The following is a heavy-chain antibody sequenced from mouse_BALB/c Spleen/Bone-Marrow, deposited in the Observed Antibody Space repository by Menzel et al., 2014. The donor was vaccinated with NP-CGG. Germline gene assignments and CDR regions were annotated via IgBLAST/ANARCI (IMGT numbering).Heavy chain of an antibody. V-gene: IGHV1S81*02. CDR3: AARLSHLAMDY. J-gene: IGHJ4*01. Sequence: VQLMESGAELVKPGASLKLSCKASGYTFTNYWIHWVKQRPGQGLEWIGEINPSNGRTNYNEKFKTKATLTIDKSSSTAYMQLSSLTSEDSAVNYCAARLSHLAMDYWGQGTSVPVSS. CDR2: INPSNGRT. CDR1: GYTFTNYW. D-gene: IGHD2-2*01.